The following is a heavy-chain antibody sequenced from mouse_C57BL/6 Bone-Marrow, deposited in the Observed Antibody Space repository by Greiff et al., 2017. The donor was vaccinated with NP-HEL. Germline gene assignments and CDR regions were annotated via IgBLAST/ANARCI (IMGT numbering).Heavy chain of an antibody. J-gene: IGHJ4*01. CDR2: IWSDGST. CDR3: ARHIYYGNYRGWGAMDY. V-gene: IGHV2-6-1*01. CDR1: GFSLTSYG. D-gene: IGHD2-1*01. Sequence: VKLVESGPGLVAPSQSLSITCTVSGFSLTSYGVHWVRQPPGKGLEWLVVIWSDGSTNYNSALKSRLSISKDNSKSQVFLKMNSLQTDDTAMYYCARHIYYGNYRGWGAMDYWGQGTSVTVSS.